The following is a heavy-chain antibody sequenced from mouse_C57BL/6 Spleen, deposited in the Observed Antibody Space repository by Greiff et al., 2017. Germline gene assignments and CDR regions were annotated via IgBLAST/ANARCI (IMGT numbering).Heavy chain of an antibody. Sequence: EVKLQESGAELVKPGASVKLSCTASGFNIKDYYMHWVKQRTEQGLEWIGRIDPEDGETKYAPKFPGKATITADTSSNPAYLQLSSLTSEDTAVYYCASITTVVEYYFDYRGQGTTLTDSS. D-gene: IGHD1-1*01. CDR2: IDPEDGET. J-gene: IGHJ2*01. V-gene: IGHV14-2*01. CDR1: GFNIKDYY. CDR3: ASITTVVEYYFDY.